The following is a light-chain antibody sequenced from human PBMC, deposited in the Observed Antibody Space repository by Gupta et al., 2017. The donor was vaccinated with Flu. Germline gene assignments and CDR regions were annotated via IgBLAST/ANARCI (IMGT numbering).Light chain of an antibody. Sequence: EIVLTQSPGPLSVSPGERGTLSCRTSQGMGSSYLAWYQQKPGQAPRLLIYDASNRATGIPDRFSDSGSGTDLTLTISRLEPEDFAMYYCQQYSSSITFDGGTKVELK. CDR1: QGMGSSY. J-gene: IGKJ4*01. CDR3: QQYSSSIT. CDR2: DAS. V-gene: IGKV3-20*01.